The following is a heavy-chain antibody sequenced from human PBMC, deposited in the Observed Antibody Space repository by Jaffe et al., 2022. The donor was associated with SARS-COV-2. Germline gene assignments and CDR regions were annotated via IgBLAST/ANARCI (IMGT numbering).Heavy chain of an antibody. V-gene: IGHV4-59*08. J-gene: IGHJ4*02. CDR1: GGSISNYY. CDR3: ARHGRQYSTTWLFDY. Sequence: QVQLQESGPGLVKPSETLSLTCTVSGGSISNYYWSWMRQPPGKGLEWIGYIYYSGSTNYNPSLKSRVTISVDTSRKQFSLKLSSVTAADTGVYYCARHGRQYSTTWLFDYWGQGTLVTVSS. D-gene: IGHD6-6*01. CDR2: IYYSGST.